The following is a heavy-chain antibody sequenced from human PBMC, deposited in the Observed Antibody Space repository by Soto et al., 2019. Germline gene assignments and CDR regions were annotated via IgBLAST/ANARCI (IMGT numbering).Heavy chain of an antibody. CDR1: GGSISSGDYY. CDR3: ATERPDGARLDP. Sequence: QVQLQESGPGLVKPSQTLSLTCTVSGGSISSGDYYWSWIRQPPGKGLEWIGYISYSGSTYYNPSLKSRVTISVHTSKTQFSLKLSSVTAADTAVYYCATERPDGARLDPWGQGTLVTVSS. V-gene: IGHV4-30-4*01. J-gene: IGHJ5*02. D-gene: IGHD6-6*01. CDR2: ISYSGST.